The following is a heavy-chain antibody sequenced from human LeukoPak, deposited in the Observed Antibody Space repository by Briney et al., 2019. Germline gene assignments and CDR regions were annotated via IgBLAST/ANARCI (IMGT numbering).Heavy chain of an antibody. CDR3: ARARIAVAATDAFDI. CDR2: IIPIFGTA. CDR1: GGTFSSYA. J-gene: IGHJ3*02. D-gene: IGHD6-19*01. V-gene: IGHV1-69*13. Sequence: GASVKVSCKASGGTFSSYAISWVRQAPGQGLEWMGGIIPIFGTANYAQKFQGRVTITADESTSTAYMELSSLRSEDTAVYYCARARIAVAATDAFDIWGQGTMVTVSS.